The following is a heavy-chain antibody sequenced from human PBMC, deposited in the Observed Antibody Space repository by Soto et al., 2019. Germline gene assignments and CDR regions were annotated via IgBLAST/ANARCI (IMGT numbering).Heavy chain of an antibody. D-gene: IGHD3-22*01. CDR2: LIPIFGTA. Sequence: QVQLVQSGAEVKKPGSSVKVSCKASGGTFSSYAIGWVRQDRGQGLEWMGGLIPIFGTANYAQKFQGRVTITADDSTSTAYMELSSLRSENTAVYYCARPNDSSGYYSWFDPWGQGTLVTVSS. CDR3: ARPNDSSGYYSWFDP. J-gene: IGHJ5*02. V-gene: IGHV1-69*12. CDR1: GGTFSSYA.